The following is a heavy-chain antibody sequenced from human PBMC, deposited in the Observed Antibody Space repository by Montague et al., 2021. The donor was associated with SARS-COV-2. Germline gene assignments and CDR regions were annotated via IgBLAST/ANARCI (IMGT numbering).Heavy chain of an antibody. J-gene: IGHJ4*02. CDR3: ARIPVGSKYYFDF. Sequence: CAISGDSVGIVIPRRRSVEQSPSVHFGQLVGRYYRSEWYNDYAESVKSRITIDPDTSKHQFSLHLNSVTPEDTAVYYCARIPVGSKYYFDFWGQGTLVTVSS. V-gene: IGHV6-1*01. CDR1: GDSVGIVIPR. D-gene: IGHD2-2*01. CDR2: RYYRSEWYN.